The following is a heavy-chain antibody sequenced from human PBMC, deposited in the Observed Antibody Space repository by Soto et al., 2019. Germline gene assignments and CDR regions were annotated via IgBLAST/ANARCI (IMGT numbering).Heavy chain of an antibody. J-gene: IGHJ4*02. CDR1: VGYISSSSYY. CDR3: ARRREYSGYD. CDR2: IYYSGST. V-gene: IGHV4-39*01. Sequence: SDTQSITYEVPVGYISSSSYYPCCFRQPPGKGLEWIGSIYYSGSTYYNPSLKSRVTISVDTSKNQFSLKLSSVTAADTAVYYCARRREYSGYDWGQGTLVPVS. D-gene: IGHD5-12*01.